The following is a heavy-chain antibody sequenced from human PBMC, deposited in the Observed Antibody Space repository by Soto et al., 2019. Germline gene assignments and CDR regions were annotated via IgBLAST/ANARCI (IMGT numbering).Heavy chain of an antibody. V-gene: IGHV3-23*01. CDR1: GFTFSSYA. CDR3: AKHKREMGSCGVVTARSIYYFDY. D-gene: IGHD2-21*02. J-gene: IGHJ4*02. CDR2: ISGSGGST. Sequence: GGSLRLSCAASGFTFSSYAMSWVRQAPGKGLEWVSAISGSGGSTYYADSVKGRFTISRDNSKNTLYLQMNSLRAEDTAVYYCAKHKREMGSCGVVTARSIYYFDYWGQGTLVTVSS.